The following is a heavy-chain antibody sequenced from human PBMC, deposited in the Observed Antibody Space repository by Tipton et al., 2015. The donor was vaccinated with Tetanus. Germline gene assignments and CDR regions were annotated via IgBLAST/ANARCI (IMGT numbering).Heavy chain of an antibody. V-gene: IGHV4-39*07. Sequence: TLSLTCTVSGGSISSSRYYWGWVRQPPGKGLEWIGSIFYTGSTYYNPSLKSRVTISVDTSKNQFSLKLSSVTAADTAVYYCARDSRVLGPWFYWGQGTLVTVSS. J-gene: IGHJ4*02. CDR1: GGSISSSRYY. CDR2: IFYTGST. D-gene: IGHD3-16*01. CDR3: ARDSRVLGPWFY.